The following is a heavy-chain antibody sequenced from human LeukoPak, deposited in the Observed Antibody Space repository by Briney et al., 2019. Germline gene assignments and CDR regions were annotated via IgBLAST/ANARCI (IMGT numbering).Heavy chain of an antibody. CDR1: GXTFSSYA. CDR2: ISGSGGRT. D-gene: IGHD5-12*01. CDR3: AKDQGYSGYDPLDY. V-gene: IGHV3-23*01. Sequence: GGSLRLSCAASGXTFSSYAVSWVRQAPGKGLEWVSAISGSGGRTYYADSVKGRLTISRDNSKNTLYLQMNSLRAEDTAVYYCAKDQGYSGYDPLDYWGQGTLVTVSS. J-gene: IGHJ4*02.